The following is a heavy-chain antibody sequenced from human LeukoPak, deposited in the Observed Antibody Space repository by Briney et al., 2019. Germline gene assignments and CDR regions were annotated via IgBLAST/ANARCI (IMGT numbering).Heavy chain of an antibody. J-gene: IGHJ4*02. V-gene: IGHV3-21*01. CDR1: GFTFSSYS. D-gene: IGHD2-15*01. Sequence: PGGSLRLSCAASGFTFSSYSMNWVRQAPGKGLEWVSSISSSSSYIYYADSVKGRFTISRDNAKNSLYLQMNSLRAEDTAVYYCAREGLGIVVVVYDYWGQGTLVTVSS. CDR2: ISSSSSYI. CDR3: AREGLGIVVVVYDY.